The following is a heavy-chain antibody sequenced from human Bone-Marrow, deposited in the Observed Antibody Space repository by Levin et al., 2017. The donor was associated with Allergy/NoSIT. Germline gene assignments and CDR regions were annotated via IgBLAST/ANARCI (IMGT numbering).Heavy chain of an antibody. CDR2: IYHSGNI. CDR1: GGSISSGAYS. Sequence: SETLSLTCAVSGGSISSGAYSWSWIRQPPGTGLEWIGYIYHSGNIYYNPSLKSRVTTSVDRSNNQFSLKVSSVTAADTAVYYCARESRDAFDIWGQGTMVTVSS. D-gene: IGHD5/OR15-5a*01. J-gene: IGHJ3*02. V-gene: IGHV4-30-2*01. CDR3: ARESRDAFDI.